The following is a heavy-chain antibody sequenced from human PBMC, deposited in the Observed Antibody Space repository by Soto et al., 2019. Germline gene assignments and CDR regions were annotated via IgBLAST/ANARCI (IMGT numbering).Heavy chain of an antibody. V-gene: IGHV4-4*02. D-gene: IGHD3-22*01. Sequence: QVQLQESGPGLVKPSGTLSLTCAVSGDSFTSSNWWTCVRQPPGKGLEWIGDILHTGHTDYSPSLKSRVTISVDTSNRQFSLSLTSVTAADTAVYYCARSPRRVDGKWFLDYWGQGTLFTVSS. CDR3: ARSPRRVDGKWFLDY. J-gene: IGHJ4*02. CDR2: ILHTGHT. CDR1: GDSFTSSNW.